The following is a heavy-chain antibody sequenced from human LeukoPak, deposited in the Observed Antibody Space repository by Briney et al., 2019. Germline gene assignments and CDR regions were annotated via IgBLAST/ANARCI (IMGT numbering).Heavy chain of an antibody. Sequence: GGSLRLSCAASGFTFSSYEMNWVRQAPGKGLEWVSYISSSGSTIYYADSVKGRFTISRDNAKNSLYLQMNSLRAEDTAVYYCAKGFYGSRYWYFDRWGRGTLVTVSS. V-gene: IGHV3-48*03. CDR3: AKGFYGSRYWYFDR. D-gene: IGHD3-10*01. CDR2: ISSSGSTI. CDR1: GFTFSSYE. J-gene: IGHJ2*01.